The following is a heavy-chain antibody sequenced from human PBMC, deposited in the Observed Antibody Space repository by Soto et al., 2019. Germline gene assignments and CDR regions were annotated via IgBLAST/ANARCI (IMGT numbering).Heavy chain of an antibody. J-gene: IGHJ5*02. CDR3: ARAGAAAPWIVNWFDP. V-gene: IGHV4-61*01. D-gene: IGHD2-15*01. Sequence: SETLSLTCTVSGGSVSSGSYYWSWIRQPPGKGLEWIGYIYYSGSTNYNPSLKSRVTISVDTSKNQFSLKLSSVTAADTAVYYCARAGAAAPWIVNWFDPWGQGTLVTVS. CDR2: IYYSGST. CDR1: GGSVSSGSYY.